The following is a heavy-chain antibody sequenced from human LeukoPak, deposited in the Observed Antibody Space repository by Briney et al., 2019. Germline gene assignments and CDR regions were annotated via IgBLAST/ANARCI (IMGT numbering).Heavy chain of an antibody. Sequence: GSLRLSLFASGFPFRCFAMHLVRQASGEGLGYFFAFSSNGGSTYYADSVKGRFTISRDNSKNTLYLQMSSLRAEDTAVYYCVKDVEFSTGGNFDYWGQGTLVTVSS. V-gene: IGHV3-64D*06. CDR2: FSSNGGST. CDR3: VKDVEFSTGGNFDY. CDR1: GFPFRCFA. J-gene: IGHJ4*02. D-gene: IGHD2-8*02.